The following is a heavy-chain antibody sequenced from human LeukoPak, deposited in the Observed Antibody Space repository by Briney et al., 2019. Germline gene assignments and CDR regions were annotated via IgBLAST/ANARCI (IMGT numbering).Heavy chain of an antibody. CDR3: ARVTLTFSDAFDI. Sequence: SETLSLTCAVYGGSFSGYYWSWIRQPRGKGLEWIGEINHSGSTNYNPSLKSRVTISVDTSKNQFSLKLSSVTAADTAVYYCARVTLTFSDAFDIWGQGTMVTVSS. CDR2: INHSGST. J-gene: IGHJ3*02. D-gene: IGHD3-3*02. V-gene: IGHV4-34*01. CDR1: GGSFSGYY.